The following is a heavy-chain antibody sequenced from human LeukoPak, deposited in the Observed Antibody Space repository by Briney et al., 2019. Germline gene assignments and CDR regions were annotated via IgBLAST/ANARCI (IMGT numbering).Heavy chain of an antibody. CDR1: GYTFTSYG. J-gene: IGHJ4*02. D-gene: IGHD6-13*01. CDR3: ASLRYSSSWYTEFDY. Sequence: PLASVKVSCKASGYTFTSYGISWVRQAPGQGLEWMGWISAYNGNTNYAQKLQGRVTMTTDTSTSTAYMELSSLRSEETAVYYCASLRYSSSWYTEFDYWGQGTLVTVSS. V-gene: IGHV1-18*01. CDR2: ISAYNGNT.